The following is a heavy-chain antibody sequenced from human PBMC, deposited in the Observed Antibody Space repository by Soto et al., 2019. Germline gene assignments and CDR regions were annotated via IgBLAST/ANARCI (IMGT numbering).Heavy chain of an antibody. J-gene: IGHJ4*02. V-gene: IGHV1-2*04. D-gene: IGHD2-15*01. Sequence: ASVKVSCKASGYTFTGYYMHWVRQAPGQGLEWMGWINPNSGGTNYAQKFQGWVTMTRDTSISTAYMELSRLRSDDTAVYYCARDQSMDCSGGSCHPGYFDYWGQGTLVTVSS. CDR2: INPNSGGT. CDR3: ARDQSMDCSGGSCHPGYFDY. CDR1: GYTFTGYY.